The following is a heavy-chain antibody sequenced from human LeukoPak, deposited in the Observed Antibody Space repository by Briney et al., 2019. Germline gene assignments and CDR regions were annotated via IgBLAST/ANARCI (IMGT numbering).Heavy chain of an antibody. CDR1: GFTFRDYA. D-gene: IGHD1-26*01. J-gene: IGHJ4*02. V-gene: IGHV3-49*04. CDR2: IRSNTYGGTT. CDR3: IRGGGNYSPFHY. Sequence: GGSLRLSCTTSGFTFRDYAMSWVRQAPGRGLEWVGFIRSNTYGGTTEYAASVKGRFTISRDDSKRIAYLQMNNLETEDTAVYHCIRGGGNYSPFHYWAQGTLVTVSS.